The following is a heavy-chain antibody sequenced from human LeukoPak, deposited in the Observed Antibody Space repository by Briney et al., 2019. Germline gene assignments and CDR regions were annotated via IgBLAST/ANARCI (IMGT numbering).Heavy chain of an antibody. J-gene: IGHJ6*03. CDR1: GFTFSSYA. D-gene: IGHD6-13*01. CDR3: ARDYIFYSSSWSPLFYYYYYMDV. V-gene: IGHV3-30*04. Sequence: PGGSLRLSCAASGFTFSSYAMHWVRQAPGKGLEWVAVISYDGSNKYYADSVKGRFTISRDNSKNTLYLQMNSLRAEDTAVYYCARDYIFYSSSWSPLFYYYYYMDVWGKGTTVTVSS. CDR2: ISYDGSNK.